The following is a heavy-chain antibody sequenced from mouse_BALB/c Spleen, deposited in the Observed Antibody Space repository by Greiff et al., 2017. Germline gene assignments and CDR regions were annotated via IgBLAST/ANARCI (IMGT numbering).Heavy chain of an antibody. CDR1: GYSITSDYA. D-gene: IGHD2-3*01. J-gene: IGHJ2*01. CDR2: ISYSGST. Sequence: EVKLMESGPGLVKPSQSLSLTCTVTGYSITSDYAWNWIRQFPGNKLEWMGYISYSGSTSYNPSLKSRISITRDTSKNQFFLQLNSVTTEDTATYYCARDDGYLRLFDYWGQGTTLTVSS. CDR3: ARDDGYLRLFDY. V-gene: IGHV3-2*02.